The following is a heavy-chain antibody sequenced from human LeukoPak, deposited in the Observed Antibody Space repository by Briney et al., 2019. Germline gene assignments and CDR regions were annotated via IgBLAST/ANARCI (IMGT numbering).Heavy chain of an antibody. D-gene: IGHD6-13*01. CDR3: AAGYSSSWYGYYMDV. CDR1: GFTFTSSA. V-gene: IGHV1-58*02. J-gene: IGHJ6*03. CDR2: IVVGSGNT. Sequence: GASVKVSCKASGFTFTSSAMQWVRQARGQRLEWIGWIVVGSGNTNYAQKFQERVTITRDMSTSTAYMELSSLRSEDSAVYYCAAGYSSSWYGYYMDVWGKGTTVTVSS.